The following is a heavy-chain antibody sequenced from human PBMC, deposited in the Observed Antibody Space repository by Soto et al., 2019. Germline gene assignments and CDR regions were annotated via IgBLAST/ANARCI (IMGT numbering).Heavy chain of an antibody. Sequence: ASVKVSCTASGYTFTSYYMHWVRQAPGQGLEWMGIINPSGGSTSYAQKFQGRVTMTRDTSTSTVHMELSSLRSEDTAVYYCARVFSTYYYDSSGYYPLEYFDYWGQGTLVTVSS. D-gene: IGHD3-22*01. CDR3: ARVFSTYYYDSSGYYPLEYFDY. V-gene: IGHV1-46*01. CDR2: INPSGGST. CDR1: GYTFTSYY. J-gene: IGHJ4*02.